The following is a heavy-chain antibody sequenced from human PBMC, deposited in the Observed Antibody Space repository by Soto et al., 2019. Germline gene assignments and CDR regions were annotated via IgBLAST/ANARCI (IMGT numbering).Heavy chain of an antibody. Sequence: GGSLRLSCAASGFTFSSYAMSWVRQAPGKGLEWVSAISGSGGSTYYADSVKGRFTISRDNSKNTLYLQMNSLRAEDTAVYYCAKDPAGVYAMSWFDPWGQGTLVTVSS. J-gene: IGHJ5*02. CDR3: AKDPAGVYAMSWFDP. V-gene: IGHV3-23*01. CDR2: ISGSGGST. CDR1: GFTFSSYA. D-gene: IGHD2-8*01.